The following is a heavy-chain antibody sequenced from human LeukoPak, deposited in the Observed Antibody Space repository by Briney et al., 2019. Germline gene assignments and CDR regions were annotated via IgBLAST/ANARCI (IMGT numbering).Heavy chain of an antibody. V-gene: IGHV3-30-3*01. CDR2: VSYDGSNK. Sequence: GGSLRLSCAASGFTFSSYAMHWVRQAPGKGLEWVAVVSYDGSNKYYADSVKGRFTISRDNSKNTLYLQMNSLRAEDTAVYYCARDYVAFDYWGQGTLVTVSS. J-gene: IGHJ4*02. CDR3: ARDYVAFDY. D-gene: IGHD3-16*01. CDR1: GFTFSSYA.